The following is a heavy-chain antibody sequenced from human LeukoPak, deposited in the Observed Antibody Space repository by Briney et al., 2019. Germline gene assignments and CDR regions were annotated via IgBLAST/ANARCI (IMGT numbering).Heavy chain of an antibody. D-gene: IGHD3-22*01. V-gene: IGHV1-18*04. CDR2: ISAYNGNT. CDR1: GYTFTGYY. CDR3: ARVHYDSSGYYRFDY. Sequence: ASVKVSCKASGYTFTGYYIHWVRQAPGQGLEWMGWISAYNGNTNYAQKFQGRVTITADESTSTAYMELSSLRSEDTAVYYCARVHYDSSGYYRFDYWGQGTLVTVSS. J-gene: IGHJ4*02.